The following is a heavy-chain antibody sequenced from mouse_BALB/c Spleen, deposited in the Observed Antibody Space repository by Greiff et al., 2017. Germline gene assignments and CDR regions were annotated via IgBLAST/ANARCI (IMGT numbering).Heavy chain of an antibody. CDR2: ISSGGSYT. D-gene: IGHD3-3*01. CDR3: TREGDGFDY. J-gene: IGHJ2*01. V-gene: IGHV5-6-4*01. Sequence: EVMLVESGGGLVKPGGSLKLSCAASGFTFSSYTMSWVRQTPEKRLEWVATISSGGSYTYYPDSVKGRFTISRDNAKNTLYLQMSSLRSEDTAMYYCTREGDGFDYWGQGTTLTVSS. CDR1: GFTFSSYT.